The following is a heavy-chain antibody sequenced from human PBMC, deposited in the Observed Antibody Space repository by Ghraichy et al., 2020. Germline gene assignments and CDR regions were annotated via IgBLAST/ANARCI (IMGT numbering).Heavy chain of an antibody. Sequence: SETLSLTCTVSGGSISSSSYYWGWIRQPPGKGLEWIGSIYYSGSTYYNPSLKSRVTISVDTSKNQFSLKLSSVTAADTAVYYCARQSTRQGNWFDPWGQGTLVTVSS. V-gene: IGHV4-39*01. CDR2: IYYSGST. D-gene: IGHD2-2*01. CDR3: ARQSTRQGNWFDP. J-gene: IGHJ5*02. CDR1: GGSISSSSYY.